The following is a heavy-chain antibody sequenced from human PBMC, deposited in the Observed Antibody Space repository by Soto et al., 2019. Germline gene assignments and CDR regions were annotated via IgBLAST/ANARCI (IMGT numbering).Heavy chain of an antibody. V-gene: IGHV4-31*03. Sequence: QVQLQESGPGLVKPSQTLSLTCTVSGGSITSSGYYWSWIRQHPGEGLEWIGFTSNSGSTSYNPSLKSRVTISVDTSSTQFSLNLTSVTAADTAVYYCARGGGSTKVDYWGQGTLVTVSP. D-gene: IGHD2-2*01. J-gene: IGHJ4*02. CDR3: ARGGGSTKVDY. CDR1: GGSITSSGYY. CDR2: TSNSGST.